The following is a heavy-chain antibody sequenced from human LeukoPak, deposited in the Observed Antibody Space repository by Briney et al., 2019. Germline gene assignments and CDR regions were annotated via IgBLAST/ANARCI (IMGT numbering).Heavy chain of an antibody. Sequence: PSETLSLPCTLSGGSVSSSNYYWGWIRQPPGKGLEWVGSIYYSGNTYYNPSLKSRVAISVDTSKNHFSLRLSSVTAADTAVYYCARHISFGVVSFDYWGQGTLVTVSS. D-gene: IGHD3-3*01. CDR3: ARHISFGVVSFDY. J-gene: IGHJ4*02. CDR2: IYYSGNT. V-gene: IGHV4-39*01. CDR1: GGSVSSSNYY.